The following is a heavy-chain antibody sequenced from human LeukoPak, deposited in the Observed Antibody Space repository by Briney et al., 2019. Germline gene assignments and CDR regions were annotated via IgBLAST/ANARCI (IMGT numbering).Heavy chain of an antibody. D-gene: IGHD5-18*01. CDR2: ISSDGSYK. CDR1: GFTFSSHA. Sequence: GRSLRLSCAASGFTFSSHALHWVRQAPGKGLEWVAVISSDGSYKYYADSVKGRFTISRDNSKNTLYLQMNSLIPEDTAVYYCARQYISGQWYFDYWGQGTLVTVSS. V-gene: IGHV3-30*04. CDR3: ARQYISGQWYFDY. J-gene: IGHJ4*02.